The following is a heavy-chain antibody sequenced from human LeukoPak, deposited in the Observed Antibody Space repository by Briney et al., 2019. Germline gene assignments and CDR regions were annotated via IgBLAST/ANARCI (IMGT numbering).Heavy chain of an antibody. J-gene: IGHJ3*02. Sequence: GASVKVSCKASGYTFTGYYMHWVRQAPGQGLEWMGWINPNSGGTNYAQKFQGWVTMTRDTSISTAYMELSRLRSDDTAVYYCARSKDSSSADAFDIWGQGTMVTVSS. V-gene: IGHV1-2*04. CDR3: ARSKDSSSADAFDI. D-gene: IGHD6-13*01. CDR1: GYTFTGYY. CDR2: INPNSGGT.